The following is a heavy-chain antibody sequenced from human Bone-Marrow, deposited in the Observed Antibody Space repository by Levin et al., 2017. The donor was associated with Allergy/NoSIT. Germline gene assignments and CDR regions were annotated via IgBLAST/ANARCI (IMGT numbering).Heavy chain of an antibody. Sequence: GGSLRLSCAISGDTFTDAWLSWVRQAPGKGLEWVGRIKGKPSGETTDYAAPVKGRFIISRDDSERTLSLHMHSLTTEDTAMYYCTMGVGTSENDYWGQGALVTVSS. CDR3: TMGVGTSENDY. CDR2: IKGKPSGETT. J-gene: IGHJ4*02. CDR1: GDTFTDAW. V-gene: IGHV3-15*01. D-gene: IGHD1-26*01.